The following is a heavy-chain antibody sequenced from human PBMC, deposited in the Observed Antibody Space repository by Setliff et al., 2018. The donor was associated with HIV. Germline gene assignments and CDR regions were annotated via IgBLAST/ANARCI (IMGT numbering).Heavy chain of an antibody. J-gene: IGHJ4*02. CDR2: IYHSGST. CDR1: GYSISSGYY. CDR3: ARVRCSSGWYVFDY. V-gene: IGHV4-38-2*01. Sequence: SETLSLTCAVSGYSISSGYYWGWIRQHPGKGLEWIVSIYHSGSTYYNPSLKSRLTISVDTSKNQFSLKLNSVTAADTSVYYCARVRCSSGWYVFDYWGQGTLVTVSS. D-gene: IGHD6-19*01.